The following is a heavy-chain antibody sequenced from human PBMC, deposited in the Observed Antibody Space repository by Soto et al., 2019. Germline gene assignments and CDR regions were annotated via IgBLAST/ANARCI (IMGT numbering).Heavy chain of an antibody. CDR1: GFTFSSYA. CDR2: ISGSGGST. D-gene: IGHD3-22*01. V-gene: IGHV3-23*01. Sequence: GGSLRLSCAASGFTFSSYAMSWVRQAPGKGLEWVSAISGSGGSTYYADSVKGRFTISRDNSKNTLYLQMNSLRAEDTAVYYCAKDAVEQIRILDSSGYYYFDYWGQGTLVTVSS. CDR3: AKDAVEQIRILDSSGYYYFDY. J-gene: IGHJ4*02.